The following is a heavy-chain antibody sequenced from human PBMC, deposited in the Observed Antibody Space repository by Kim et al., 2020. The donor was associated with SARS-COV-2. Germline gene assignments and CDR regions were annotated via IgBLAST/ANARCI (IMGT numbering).Heavy chain of an antibody. V-gene: IGHV4-38-2*02. D-gene: IGHD3-9*01. CDR1: GYSISSGYY. Sequence: SETLSLTCTVSGYSISSGYYWGWIRQPPGKGLEWIGSIYHSGSTYYNPSLKSRVTISVDTSKNQFSLKLSSVTAADTAVYYCARGTRGIYDFLTGYSYY. J-gene: IGHJ6*01. CDR2: IYHSGST. CDR3: ARGTRGIYDFLTGYSYY.